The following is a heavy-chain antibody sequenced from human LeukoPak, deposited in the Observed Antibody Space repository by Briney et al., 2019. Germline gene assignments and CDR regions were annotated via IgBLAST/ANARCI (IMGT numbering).Heavy chain of an antibody. J-gene: IGHJ4*02. CDR3: ARGSEYTSSTNYYFVY. D-gene: IGHD6-6*01. CDR1: GFTFSSYW. V-gene: IGHV3-7*01. CDR2: IKQDGSEK. Sequence: GGSLRLSCAASGFTFSSYWMSWVRQAPGKGLEWVANIKQDGSEKHYVDSVKGRFTISRDNAKKSLFLHMNSLRVEDTAVYYCARGSEYTSSTNYYFVYWGQGTLVTVS.